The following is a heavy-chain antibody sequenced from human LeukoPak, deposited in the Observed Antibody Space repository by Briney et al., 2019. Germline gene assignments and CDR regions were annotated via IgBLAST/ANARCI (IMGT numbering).Heavy chain of an antibody. V-gene: IGHV3-23*01. J-gene: IGHJ4*02. CDR3: AKHGYCSGISCFFDF. CDR1: GFTFSGFA. Sequence: GGSLRLSCAASGFTFSGFAMTWVRQAPGKGLEWVSGISGSGPYTFYTDSVKGRFTISRDSSKNTLYLQMNSLRAEDTALYYCAKHGYCSGISCFFDFWGQGTLVTVSS. D-gene: IGHD2-2*03. CDR2: ISGSGPYT.